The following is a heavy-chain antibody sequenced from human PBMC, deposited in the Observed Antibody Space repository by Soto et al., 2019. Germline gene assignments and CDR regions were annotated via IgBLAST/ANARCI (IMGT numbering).Heavy chain of an antibody. CDR1: GLRFDVYA. Sequence: EVQLVESGGGLVQPGRSLRLSCAASGLRFDVYAMHWVRQVPGKGLEWVAGISWNSCNVCYADSVEGRCTMSRADAKFSLYLQLHSLRAEDTALYYCAKDIALKGGASIKRFGFDSWGQGTMVTVAS. CDR2: ISWNSCNV. J-gene: IGHJ4*02. CDR3: AKDIALKGGASIKRFGFDS. V-gene: IGHV3-9*01. D-gene: IGHD2-2*02.